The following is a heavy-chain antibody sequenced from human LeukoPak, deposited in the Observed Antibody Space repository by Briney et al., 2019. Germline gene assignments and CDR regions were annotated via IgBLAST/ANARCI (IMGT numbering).Heavy chain of an antibody. J-gene: IGHJ4*02. CDR3: ANAYYYGSGSKD. Sequence: PGGSLRLSCAASGFTFRSTVMTWVRQAPGKGLEWVSTISPDGKYIYYADSVKGRFTISRDNSKNTLYLQMNSLRAEDTAVYYCANAYYYGSGSKDWGQGTLVTVSS. CDR1: GFTFRSTV. CDR2: ISPDGKYI. V-gene: IGHV3-23*01. D-gene: IGHD3-10*01.